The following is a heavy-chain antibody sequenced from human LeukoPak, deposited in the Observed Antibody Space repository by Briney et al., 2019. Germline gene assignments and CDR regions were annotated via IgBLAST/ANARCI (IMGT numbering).Heavy chain of an antibody. CDR3: ARVGSVWFGELDY. Sequence: SETLSLTCTVSGGSISSYYWSWIRQPPGKGLEWIGYIYYSGNTNYNPSLKSRVTISIDTSKNQLSLKLSSVTAADTAVYYCARVGSVWFGELDYWGQGTLVTVSS. D-gene: IGHD3-10*01. CDR2: IYYSGNT. CDR1: GGSISSYY. V-gene: IGHV4-59*01. J-gene: IGHJ4*02.